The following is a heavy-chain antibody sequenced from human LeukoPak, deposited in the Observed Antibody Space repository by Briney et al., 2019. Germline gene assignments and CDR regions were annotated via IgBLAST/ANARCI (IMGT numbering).Heavy chain of an antibody. CDR2: ISGSGGST. CDR3: AKADSSGYIPPDAFDI. CDR1: GFTFRSYG. V-gene: IGHV3-23*01. D-gene: IGHD3-22*01. Sequence: GGSLRLSCAASGFTFRSYGISWVRQAPGKGLEWVSAISGSGGSTFYADSVKGRFTISRDNSKNTLYLQMNSLRAEDTAVYYCAKADSSGYIPPDAFDIWGQGTMVTVSS. J-gene: IGHJ3*02.